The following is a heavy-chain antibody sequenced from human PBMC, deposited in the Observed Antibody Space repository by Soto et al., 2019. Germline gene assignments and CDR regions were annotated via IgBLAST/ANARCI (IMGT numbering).Heavy chain of an antibody. V-gene: IGHV1-46*01. CDR2: INPSGGST. D-gene: IGHD5-18*01. CDR3: AREDTADYYGMDV. J-gene: IGHJ6*02. Sequence: ASVKVSCKASGYTFTSYGISWVRQAPGQGLEWMGWINPSGGSTRYAQKFQGRVTMTRDTSTSTVHMELSSLRSEDTAVYYCAREDTADYYGMDVWGQGTTVTVSS. CDR1: GYTFTSYG.